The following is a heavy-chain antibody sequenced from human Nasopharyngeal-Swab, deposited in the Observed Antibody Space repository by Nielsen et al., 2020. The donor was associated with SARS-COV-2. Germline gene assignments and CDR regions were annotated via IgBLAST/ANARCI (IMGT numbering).Heavy chain of an antibody. CDR2: INHSGSP. Sequence: SETLSLTCAVYGGSFSGYYWSWIRQPPGKGLEWIGEINHSGSPNYTPSLKSRVTISVDTSKNQFSLKLTSVTAADTAVYYCARGPHRRITIFGVVIESYYYGMDVWGQGTTVTVSS. CDR1: GGSFSGYY. V-gene: IGHV4-34*01. D-gene: IGHD3-3*01. CDR3: ARGPHRRITIFGVVIESYYYGMDV. J-gene: IGHJ6*02.